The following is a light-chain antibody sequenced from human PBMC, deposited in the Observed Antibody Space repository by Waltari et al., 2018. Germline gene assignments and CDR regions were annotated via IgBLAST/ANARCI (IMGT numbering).Light chain of an antibody. CDR3: SSYTSSSTWV. CDR1: RSDVGAYNY. Sequence: QSALTQPASVSGSPGQSITISCTGTRSDVGAYNYVSWYQQHPGRAPKLMIYDVTKQPSGVSNRFSGSKSGNTASLTISGLQAEDEADYYCSSYTSSSTWVFGGGTKLTVL. V-gene: IGLV2-14*01. J-gene: IGLJ3*02. CDR2: DVT.